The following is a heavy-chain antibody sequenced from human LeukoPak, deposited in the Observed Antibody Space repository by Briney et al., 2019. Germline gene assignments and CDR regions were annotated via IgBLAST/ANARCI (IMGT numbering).Heavy chain of an antibody. CDR1: GFTFSSYG. J-gene: IGHJ4*02. CDR3: AKDHFQLGATSPFDY. D-gene: IGHD1-26*01. Sequence: PRGSLRLSCAASGFTFSSYGMHWVRQAPGKGLEWVAVIWYDGSNKYYADSVKGRFTISRDNSKNTLYLQMNSLRAEDTAVYYCAKDHFQLGATSPFDYWGQGTLVTVSS. V-gene: IGHV3-33*06. CDR2: IWYDGSNK.